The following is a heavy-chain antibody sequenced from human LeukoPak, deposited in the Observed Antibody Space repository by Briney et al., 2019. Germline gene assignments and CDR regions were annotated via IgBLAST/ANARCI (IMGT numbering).Heavy chain of an antibody. D-gene: IGHD4-17*01. Sequence: SETLSLTCTVSGGSISSYYWSWIRQPPGKGLEWIGYIYYSGSTNYNPSLKSRVTISVDTSKNQLSLKLNSVTAADTAVYYCARRAARTVMGYGDFNWFDPWGQGTLVTVSS. V-gene: IGHV4-59*01. J-gene: IGHJ5*02. CDR1: GGSISSYY. CDR3: ARRAARTVMGYGDFNWFDP. CDR2: IYYSGST.